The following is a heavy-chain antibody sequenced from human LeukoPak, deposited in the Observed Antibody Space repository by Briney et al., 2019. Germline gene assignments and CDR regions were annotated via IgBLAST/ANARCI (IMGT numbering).Heavy chain of an antibody. Sequence: GRSLRLSCAASGFTFSSYAMTWVRQAPGKGLEWVSAISGSRGNTYYADSVKGRFNISRDNSKNTLYLQMNSLRAEDTAVYYCAKTLSLPGYSSSWYWYYFDYWGQGTLVTVSS. V-gene: IGHV3-23*01. CDR2: ISGSRGNT. J-gene: IGHJ4*02. CDR1: GFTFSSYA. CDR3: AKTLSLPGYSSSWYWYYFDY. D-gene: IGHD6-13*01.